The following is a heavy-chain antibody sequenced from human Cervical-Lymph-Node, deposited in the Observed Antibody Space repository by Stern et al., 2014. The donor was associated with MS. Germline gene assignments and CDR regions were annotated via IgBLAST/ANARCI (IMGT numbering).Heavy chain of an antibody. Sequence: EVQLGESGAEVKKPGESLKISCKGSGYTFTNNWIAWVRQMPGKGLEWMGSIYPDDSDISYSPSLQCPVTISAATSISTSYLQVSGRKPADSAVYYCAKHPPRRKWDDPNYGMDVWGQGTTVTVSS. J-gene: IGHJ6*02. V-gene: IGHV5-51*01. CDR2: IYPDDSDI. CDR1: GYTFTNNW. CDR3: AKHPPRRKWDDPNYGMDV. D-gene: IGHD1-1*01.